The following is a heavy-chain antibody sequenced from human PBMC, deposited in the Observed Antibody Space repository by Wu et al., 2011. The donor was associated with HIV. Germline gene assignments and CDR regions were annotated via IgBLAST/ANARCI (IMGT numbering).Heavy chain of an antibody. Sequence: QLVQSGPEVKKPGTSVKFSCKASGFTFISSAMQWVRQARGQRLEWIGWIVVGSGDTEYAQKFQERVTITRDMSTSTAYMELSSLRSEDTAVYYCAATSLRHYVNYWYYDLWGRGTLVTVSS. V-gene: IGHV1-58*02. CDR1: GFTFISSA. CDR2: IVVGSGDT. D-gene: IGHD4-17*01. CDR3: AATSLRHYVNYWYYDL. J-gene: IGHJ2*01.